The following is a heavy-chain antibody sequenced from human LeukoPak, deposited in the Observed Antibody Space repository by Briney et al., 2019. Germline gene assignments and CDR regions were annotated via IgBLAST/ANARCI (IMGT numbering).Heavy chain of an antibody. V-gene: IGHV3-30*04. CDR2: ISYDGSNK. CDR1: GFTFSSYA. D-gene: IGHD6-13*01. CDR3: ARQRIGKQQLVISYYFDY. Sequence: GGSLRLSCAASGFTFSSYAMHWVRQAPGKGLEWVAVISYDGSNKYYADSVKGRFTISRDNSKNTLYLQMNSLRAEDTAVYYCARQRIGKQQLVISYYFDYWGQGTLVTVSS. J-gene: IGHJ4*02.